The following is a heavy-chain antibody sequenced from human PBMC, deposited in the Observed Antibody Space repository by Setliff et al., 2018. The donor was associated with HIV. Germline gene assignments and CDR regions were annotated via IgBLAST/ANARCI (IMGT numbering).Heavy chain of an antibody. CDR3: ARDYYDSSGYSVDY. CDR1: GFVFSDYG. D-gene: IGHD3-22*01. CDR2: IHYDGSKK. J-gene: IGHJ4*02. Sequence: PGGSLRLSCAASGFVFSDYGMYWVCQVPGKGLEWVAFIHYDGSKKYYADSVKGRFTITRDNSKSTVSLQMNSLRAEDTAVYYCARDYYDSSGYSVDYWGQGTLVTVSS. V-gene: IGHV3-30*02.